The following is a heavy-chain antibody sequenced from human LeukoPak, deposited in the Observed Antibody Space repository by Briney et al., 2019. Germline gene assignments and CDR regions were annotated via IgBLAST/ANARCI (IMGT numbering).Heavy chain of an antibody. D-gene: IGHD4-23*01. CDR1: GGSISSSDYY. J-gene: IGHJ4*02. Sequence: SETLSLTCTVSGGSISSSDYYWGWIRQPPGKGLEWIGSIYYSVTTHYNPSLKSRVTISVDTSKNQFSLKLNSVTAADTAVYYCARDRLRWPKIDYWGQGTLVTVSS. CDR3: ARDRLRWPKIDY. V-gene: IGHV4-39*07. CDR2: IYYSVTT.